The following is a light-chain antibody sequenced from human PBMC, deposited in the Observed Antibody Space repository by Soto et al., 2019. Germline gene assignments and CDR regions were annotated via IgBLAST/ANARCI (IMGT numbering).Light chain of an antibody. CDR1: SSDVGNYNY. CDR3: SSFTSSTTDV. CDR2: NVN. V-gene: IGLV2-14*01. J-gene: IGLJ1*01. Sequence: QSVLTQSASVSGSPGQSITISCTGTSSDVGNYNYVSWYQQHPGEVPKLIIFNVNNRPSGVSNSFTGSKSGNTTSLNINGLQAEDEADYYCSSFTSSTTDVFGTGTKVTVL.